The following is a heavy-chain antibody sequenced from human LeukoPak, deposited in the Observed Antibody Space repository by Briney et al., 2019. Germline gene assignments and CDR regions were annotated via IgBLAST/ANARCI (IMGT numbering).Heavy chain of an antibody. CDR1: GYSVTELS. D-gene: IGHD3-10*01. V-gene: IGHV1-24*01. CDR2: SDPEDGET. Sequence: VASVKVSCKVSGYSVTELSIHWVRQAPGKGLEWMGGSDPEDGETIYAQKFQGRATMTEDTSADTAYLELSSLRSEDTAVYYCATDSSPGSFDFWGQGTLVTVSS. CDR3: ATDSSPGSFDF. J-gene: IGHJ4*02.